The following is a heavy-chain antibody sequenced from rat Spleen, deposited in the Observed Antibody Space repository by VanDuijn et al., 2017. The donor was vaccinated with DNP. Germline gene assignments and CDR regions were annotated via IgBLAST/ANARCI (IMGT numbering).Heavy chain of an antibody. CDR1: GYTFTTYY. CDR2: INTGSGRT. Sequence: QVQLQQSGAVPAKPGSSVKISCKASGYTFTTYYIGWIKQTTGQGLEYIGYINTGSGRTNYNEKFKGKATLTVDKSSSTAFMQLSSLTPDDSAVYYCASSWVGVRGIWFAFWGQGTLVTVSS. CDR3: ASSWVGVRGIWFAF. V-gene: IGHV1-43*01. J-gene: IGHJ3*01. D-gene: IGHD4-3*01.